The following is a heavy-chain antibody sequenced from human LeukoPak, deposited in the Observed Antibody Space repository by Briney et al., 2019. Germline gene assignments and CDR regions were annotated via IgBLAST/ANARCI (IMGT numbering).Heavy chain of an antibody. Sequence: GGSLRLSCETSGFTFSILAMNWFRQTPGKGLEWVSAISGDGDYTGYAGSVKGRFTISRDNSKNTLYLQMNALAAADTATYYCVKVGLGRYIVGSTGTWGQGTMVTVSS. V-gene: IGHV3-23*01. CDR3: VKVGLGRYIVGSTGT. CDR2: ISGDGDYT. CDR1: GFTFSILA. D-gene: IGHD1-26*01. J-gene: IGHJ3*01.